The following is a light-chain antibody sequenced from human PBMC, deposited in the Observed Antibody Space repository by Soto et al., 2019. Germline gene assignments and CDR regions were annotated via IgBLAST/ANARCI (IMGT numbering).Light chain of an antibody. Sequence: QSALTQPASVSGSPGQSIIISCAGTSSDVGGYNYVSWYQHHPGKAPKLMSYEVSSRPLGVSNRFSGTKSGNTASLTISGLQAEDDSDYYCTSYTTSSTYVFGTGTKVTVL. CDR2: EVS. J-gene: IGLJ1*01. CDR1: SSDVGGYNY. V-gene: IGLV2-14*01. CDR3: TSYTTSSTYV.